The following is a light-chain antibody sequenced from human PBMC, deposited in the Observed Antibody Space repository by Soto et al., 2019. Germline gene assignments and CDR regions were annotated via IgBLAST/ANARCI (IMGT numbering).Light chain of an antibody. CDR3: CSHAGSYTWV. CDR2: DVS. J-gene: IGLJ3*02. Sequence: QSALTQPRSVSGSPGQSVTISCTGTSSDVGGYNYVSWYQQHPGKAPKLMIYDVSKRPSGVPDRFSGSKSGNTASLTISGLQAEDAADYYCCSHAGSYTWVFGGGTKLTVL. CDR1: SSDVGGYNY. V-gene: IGLV2-11*01.